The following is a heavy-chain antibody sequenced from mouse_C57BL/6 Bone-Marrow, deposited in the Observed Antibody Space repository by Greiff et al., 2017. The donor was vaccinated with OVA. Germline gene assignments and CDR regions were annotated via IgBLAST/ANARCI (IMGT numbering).Heavy chain of an antibody. J-gene: IGHJ4*01. CDR3: AREGWFFYAMDY. CDR2: IDPSDSYT. D-gene: IGHD2-3*01. V-gene: IGHV1-50*01. CDR1: GYTFTSYW. Sequence: QVQLQQPGAELVKPGASVKLSCKASGYTFTSYWMQWVKQRPGQGLEWIGEIDPSDSYTNYNQKFKGKATLTVDTSSSTAYMQLSSLTSEDSAVYYCAREGWFFYAMDYWGQGTSVTVSS.